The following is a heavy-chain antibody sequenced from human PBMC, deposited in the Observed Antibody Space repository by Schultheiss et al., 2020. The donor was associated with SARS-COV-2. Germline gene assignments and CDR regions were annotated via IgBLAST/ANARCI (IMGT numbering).Heavy chain of an antibody. D-gene: IGHD6-13*01. CDR2: ISNSGTTI. CDR3: ARDGQQLYGMDV. Sequence: GGSLRLSCAASGFTFSSYSMNWVRQAPGKGLEWISYISNSGTTIYYADSVKGRFAVSRDNFKNTLYLQMNSVRAEDTAVYYCARDGQQLYGMDVWGQGTTVTVSS. J-gene: IGHJ6*02. V-gene: IGHV3-48*01. CDR1: GFTFSSYS.